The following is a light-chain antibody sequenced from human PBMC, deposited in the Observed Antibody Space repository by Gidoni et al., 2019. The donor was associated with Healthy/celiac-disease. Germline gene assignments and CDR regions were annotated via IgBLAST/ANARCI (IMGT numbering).Light chain of an antibody. CDR3: QSYDSSLSGSDWV. V-gene: IGLV1-40*01. CDR1: SSNIGAGYD. CDR2: GNS. Sequence: QSVLTQPPSVSAAPGQRGTISCTGRSSNIGAGYDVHWYQQLPGTAPKLLIYGNSNRPSGVPDRFSGSKSGTSASLAITGLQAEDEADYYCQSYDSSLSGSDWVFGGGTKLTVL. J-gene: IGLJ3*02.